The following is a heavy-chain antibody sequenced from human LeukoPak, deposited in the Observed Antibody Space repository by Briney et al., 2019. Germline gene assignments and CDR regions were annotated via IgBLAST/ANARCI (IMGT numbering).Heavy chain of an antibody. D-gene: IGHD3-22*01. CDR2: INPSGGST. Sequence: ASVKVSCKASGYTFTSYYMHWVRQAPGQGLEWMGIINPSGGSTSYAQKFQGRVTMTRDTSTGTVYMELSSLRSEDTAVYYCAREWGRTNFQYYYDSSGYYCGERAFDIWGQGTVVTVSS. V-gene: IGHV1-46*01. J-gene: IGHJ3*02. CDR1: GYTFTSYY. CDR3: AREWGRTNFQYYYDSSGYYCGERAFDI.